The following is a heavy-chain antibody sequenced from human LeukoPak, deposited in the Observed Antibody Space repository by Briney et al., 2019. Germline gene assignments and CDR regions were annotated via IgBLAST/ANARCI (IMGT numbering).Heavy chain of an antibody. CDR2: ISTSGSSA. CDR3: AKDDGWVQYAN. CDR1: GFTFSGYS. J-gene: IGHJ4*02. D-gene: IGHD5-24*01. V-gene: IGHV3-48*01. Sequence: GGSLRLSCAGSGFTFSGYSMHWVRQAPGKGLEWVAYISTSGSSAYYTDSVQGRFTISRDNAKNSLYLQMNTLRAEDTAVYYCAKDDGWVQYANWGQGTLVTVSS.